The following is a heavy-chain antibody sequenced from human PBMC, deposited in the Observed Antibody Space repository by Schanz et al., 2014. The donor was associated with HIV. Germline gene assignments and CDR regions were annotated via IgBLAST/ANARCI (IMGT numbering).Heavy chain of an antibody. J-gene: IGHJ5*02. Sequence: QVQLQESGPGLVKPSETLSLTCTVSGGSVSSGTYYWSWIRQPPGKGLECIGYISDSGSSNYKPSLRGRVTISVDTSKNQFSLTLSSVTAADTAVYYCARYEYSSSWYINYFGPWGQGILVTVSS. CDR3: ARYEYSSSWYINYFGP. D-gene: IGHD6-13*01. V-gene: IGHV4-61*01. CDR1: GGSVSSGTYY. CDR2: ISDSGSS.